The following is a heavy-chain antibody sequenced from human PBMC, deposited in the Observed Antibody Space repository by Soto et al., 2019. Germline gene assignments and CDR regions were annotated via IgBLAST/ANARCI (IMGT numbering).Heavy chain of an antibody. Sequence: QLQLQESGSGLVKPSQTLSLTCAVSGGSISSGGYSWSWIRQPPGKGLEWIGYIYHSGSTYYNPSHKSRVTISLDRSKNQFSLKLSSVPAADTAVYYCARVSGVVAAPYFDYWGQGTLVTVSS. J-gene: IGHJ4*02. CDR2: IYHSGST. V-gene: IGHV4-30-2*01. D-gene: IGHD2-15*01. CDR3: ARVSGVVAAPYFDY. CDR1: GGSISSGGYS.